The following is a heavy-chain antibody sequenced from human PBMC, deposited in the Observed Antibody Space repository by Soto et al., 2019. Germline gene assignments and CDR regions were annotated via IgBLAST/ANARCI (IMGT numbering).Heavy chain of an antibody. CDR1: GAALNSGNYY. CDR3: ARLRIATNNYKWFDP. V-gene: IGHV4-31*03. D-gene: IGHD2-21*01. Sequence: SETLSLTCSVSGAALNSGNYYWSWIRQVPGKGLEWIGHIYVTGAVDYNPSLRDRITISQDTSERQFSLNLRLVTAADTAAYYCARLRIATNNYKWFDPWGQGTLVPVSS. J-gene: IGHJ5*02. CDR2: IYVTGAV.